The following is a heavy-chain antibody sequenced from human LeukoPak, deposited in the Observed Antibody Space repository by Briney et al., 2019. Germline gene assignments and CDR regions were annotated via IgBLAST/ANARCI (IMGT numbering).Heavy chain of an antibody. J-gene: IGHJ4*02. CDR2: IYSGGST. CDR1: GFTVSTNY. D-gene: IGHD2/OR15-2a*01. V-gene: IGHV3-66*01. CDR3: TRDVNFEY. Sequence: GGSLRLSCVASGFTVSTNYMSWVRQAPGKGLEWVSVIYSGGSTYYADSVKGRFTISRDNSKNTLYLQMNSLRVEDTAVYYCTRDVNFEYWGQGTLVTVSS.